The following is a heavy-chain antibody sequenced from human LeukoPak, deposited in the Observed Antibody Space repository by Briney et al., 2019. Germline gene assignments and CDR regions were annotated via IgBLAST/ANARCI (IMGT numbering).Heavy chain of an antibody. J-gene: IGHJ4*02. CDR3: AKVTSEGGYFDY. V-gene: IGHV1-69*13. D-gene: IGHD3-16*01. Sequence: ASVKVSCKASGGSFRSYAISWVRQAPGQGLEWMGGIIPISDTAKNAQKFQGRVTITADESTSTAYMELSSLRSEDMAVYYCAKVTSEGGYFDYWGQGTLVTVS. CDR1: GGSFRSYA. CDR2: IIPISDTA.